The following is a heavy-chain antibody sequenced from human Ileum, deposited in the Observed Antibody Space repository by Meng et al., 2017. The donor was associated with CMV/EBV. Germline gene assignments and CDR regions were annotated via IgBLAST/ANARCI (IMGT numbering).Heavy chain of an antibody. CDR1: GGSISSYY. CDR2: IYYSGST. D-gene: IGHD2-2*01. V-gene: IGHV4-59*01. CDR3: ARVGERCSSTSCYGWFDP. Sequence: SETLSLTCTVSGGSISSYYWSWIRQPPGKGLEWIGYIYYSGSTNYNPSLKSRVTISVDTSKNQFSLKLSSVTAADTAVYYCARVGERCSSTSCYGWFDPWGQGTLVTVSS. J-gene: IGHJ5*02.